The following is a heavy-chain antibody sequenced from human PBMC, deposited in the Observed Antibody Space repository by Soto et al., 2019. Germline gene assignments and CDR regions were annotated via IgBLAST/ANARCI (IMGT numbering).Heavy chain of an antibody. J-gene: IGHJ4*02. Sequence: QVHLVESGGGVVQPGRSLRLSCGASVFNFMNYAMHWFRQAPGKGLEGVTIISSDGNNTYYADSVKGRFTISRDNSKNTLYLQMNSLSVEDTAIYYCARDQDSAMITWGQGTLVTVSS. D-gene: IGHD5-18*01. CDR1: VFNFMNYA. CDR3: ARDQDSAMIT. V-gene: IGHV3-30-3*01. CDR2: ISSDGNNT.